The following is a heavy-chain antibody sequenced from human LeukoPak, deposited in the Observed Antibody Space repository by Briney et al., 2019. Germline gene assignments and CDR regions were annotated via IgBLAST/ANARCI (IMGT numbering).Heavy chain of an antibody. V-gene: IGHV3-33*01. CDR2: IWYDGSNK. CDR3: ARDMDIVVVPAAMPYYYYGMDV. D-gene: IGHD2-2*03. CDR1: GFTFSSYG. J-gene: IGHJ6*04. Sequence: GGSLRLSCAASGFTFSSYGMHWVRQAPGKGLEWVAVIWYDGSNKYYADSVKGRFTISRDNSKNTLYLQMNSLRAEDTAVYYCARDMDIVVVPAAMPYYYYGMDVWGKGTTVTVSS.